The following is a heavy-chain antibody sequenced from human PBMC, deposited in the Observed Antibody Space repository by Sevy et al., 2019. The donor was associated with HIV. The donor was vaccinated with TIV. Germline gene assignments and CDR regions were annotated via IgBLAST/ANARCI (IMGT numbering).Heavy chain of an antibody. CDR2: VTSDGTT. Sequence: QRWGVLRLSCAASGLTLTTTGMSWVRQAPGKGLEWGAGVTSDGTTYYADSVRDRFTVSRGNSKNTLYFQLNSRRADDTAVFYCAGGDTTMITDLDYWGQGTLVTVSS. J-gene: IGHJ4*02. V-gene: IGHV3-53*01. D-gene: IGHD3-16*01. CDR3: AGGDTTMITDLDY. CDR1: GLTLTTTG.